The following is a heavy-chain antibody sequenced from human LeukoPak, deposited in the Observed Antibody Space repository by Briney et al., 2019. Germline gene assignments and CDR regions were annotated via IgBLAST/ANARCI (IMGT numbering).Heavy chain of an antibody. V-gene: IGHV1-2*02. CDR2: INPNSGGT. J-gene: IGHJ4*02. D-gene: IGHD6-13*01. CDR1: GYTFTGYY. Sequence: GASVKVSCKASGYTFTGYYMHWVRQAPGQGLEWMGWINPNSGGTNYAQKFQGRVTMTRDTSISTAYMELSRLRSDDTAVYYCARDLGMRSSSWYDYWGQGTLVTVSS. CDR3: ARDLGMRSSSWYDY.